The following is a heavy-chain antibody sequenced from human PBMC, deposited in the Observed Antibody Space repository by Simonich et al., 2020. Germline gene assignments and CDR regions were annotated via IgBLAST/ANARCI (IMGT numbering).Heavy chain of an antibody. CDR1: GYTLTELS. Sequence: QVQLVQSGAEVKKPGASGKVSCKVSGYTLTELSMHWVRQAPGKGLEGMGGFDPEDGETIYAQKFQGRVTMTEDTSTDTAYMELSSLRSEDTAVYYCATNSPSSWGYHNFDYWGQGTLVTVSS. D-gene: IGHD7-27*01. J-gene: IGHJ4*02. V-gene: IGHV1-24*01. CDR3: ATNSPSSWGYHNFDY. CDR2: FDPEDGET.